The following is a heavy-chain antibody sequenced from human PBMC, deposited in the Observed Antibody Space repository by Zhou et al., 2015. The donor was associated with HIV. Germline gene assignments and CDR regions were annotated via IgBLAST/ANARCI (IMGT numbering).Heavy chain of an antibody. D-gene: IGHD3-10*01. CDR1: GGSFSSNV. Sequence: QVQLVQSGAEVKKPGSSVKVSCKASGGSFSSNVLSWVRQAPGQGLEWMGRINPKSGGTNYPQKFQGRVTMTRDTSISTAYMELSRLRSDDTAVYYCARVWDFYGSGNDFWGQGTLVTVSS. J-gene: IGHJ4*02. V-gene: IGHV1-2*02. CDR3: ARVWDFYGSGNDF. CDR2: INPKSGGT.